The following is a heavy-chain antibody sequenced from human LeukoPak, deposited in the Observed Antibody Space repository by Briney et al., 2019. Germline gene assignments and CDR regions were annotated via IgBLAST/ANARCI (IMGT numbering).Heavy chain of an antibody. D-gene: IGHD6-13*01. Sequence: GGSLRLSCAASGFTFSSYEMNWVRQAPGKGLGWVSYISSSGSTIYYADSVKGRFTISRDNAKNSLYLQMNSLRAEDTAVYYCARSVRIAAAGTGDYWGQGTLVTVSS. CDR3: ARSVRIAAAGTGDY. CDR1: GFTFSSYE. J-gene: IGHJ4*02. V-gene: IGHV3-48*03. CDR2: ISSSGSTI.